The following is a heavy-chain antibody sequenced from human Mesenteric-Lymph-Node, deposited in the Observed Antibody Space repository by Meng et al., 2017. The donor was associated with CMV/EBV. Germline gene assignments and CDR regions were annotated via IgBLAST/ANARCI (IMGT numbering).Heavy chain of an antibody. CDR2: ISSSSYI. CDR3: APYDFFDV. Sequence: GSLKISCAASGFTFSSYSMNWVRQAPGKGLEWVSSISSSSYIYYADSVKGRFTISRDNAKNSLYLQMNSLRAEDTAVYYCAPYDFFDVWGQGTTVTVSS. CDR1: GFTFSSYS. J-gene: IGHJ6*02. V-gene: IGHV3-21*01. D-gene: IGHD3-3*01.